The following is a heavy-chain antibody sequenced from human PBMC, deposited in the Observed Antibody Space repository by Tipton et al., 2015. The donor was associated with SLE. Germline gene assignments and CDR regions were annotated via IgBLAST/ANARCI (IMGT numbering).Heavy chain of an antibody. CDR3: ATSRRNWGSHGDYCVDV. D-gene: IGHD3-16*01. Sequence: QLVQSGAEVKKLGESLKISCKGSGYSFTNYWIGWVRQMPGKGLEWMGMIYHGDSDTRYSPSFQGQVTISADKSISTAYLQWSSRKASDSAIYYWATSRRNWGSHGDYCVDVWGKGTTVTDSS. CDR1: GYSFTNYW. V-gene: IGHV5-51*03. CDR2: IYHGDSDT. J-gene: IGHJ6*03.